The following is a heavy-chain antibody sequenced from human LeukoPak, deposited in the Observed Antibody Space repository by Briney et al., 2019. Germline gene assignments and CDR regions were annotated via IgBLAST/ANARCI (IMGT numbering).Heavy chain of an antibody. V-gene: IGHV3-23*01. CDR1: GFTFSSYA. Sequence: GGSLRLSCAASGFTFSSYAMSWVRQAPGKGLEWVSAISGSVGSTYYADSVKGGFTLSRDNSKNTMYLQMNSLRAEDTAVYYCAKDLNFWSGYYDGFDYWGQGTLVTVSS. CDR2: ISGSVGST. J-gene: IGHJ4*02. CDR3: AKDLNFWSGYYDGFDY. D-gene: IGHD3-3*01.